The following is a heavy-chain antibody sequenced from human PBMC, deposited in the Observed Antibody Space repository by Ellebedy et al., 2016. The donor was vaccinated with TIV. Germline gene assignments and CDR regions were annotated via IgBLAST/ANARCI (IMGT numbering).Heavy chain of an antibody. J-gene: IGHJ4*02. Sequence: MPSETLSLTCPVSGSSISSGYDWGWIRQPPGRGLEWIGSMFHSGSTYYSPSLKSRVTISVDTSKNQLSLRLSSVTAADTAVYYCARDGAGWWDYWGPGTLVTVSS. D-gene: IGHD2-15*01. CDR1: GSSISSGYD. CDR2: MFHSGST. CDR3: ARDGAGWWDY. V-gene: IGHV4-38-2*02.